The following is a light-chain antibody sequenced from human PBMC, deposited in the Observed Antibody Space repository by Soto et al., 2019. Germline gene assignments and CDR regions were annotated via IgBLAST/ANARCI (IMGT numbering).Light chain of an antibody. CDR1: QSISSY. CDR3: QQSYSTKYT. V-gene: IGKV1-39*01. CDR2: AAS. Sequence: DIQMTQSPSSLSASVGDRVTITCRASQSISSYLNWYQQKPGKAPKLLIYAASSLQSGVPSRFSGSGSWTDFTLTISSLQPEDFATYYCQQSYSTKYTFGQGTKLEIK. J-gene: IGKJ2*01.